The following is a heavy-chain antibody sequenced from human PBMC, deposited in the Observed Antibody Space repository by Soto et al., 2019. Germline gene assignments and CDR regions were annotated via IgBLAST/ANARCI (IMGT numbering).Heavy chain of an antibody. V-gene: IGHV4-4*02. Sequence: QVQLQESGPGLVKPSETLSLTCTVSSDSIAGENWWRWVRQPPGLGLEWIGEVFHTGGTNYNPSLKCRVTIEVDKTKNQYSPKLHSATTADPAVYYCARVFSSGSGWLYYIDFWGQGTLVSVS. CDR1: SDSIAGENW. J-gene: IGHJ4*02. CDR2: VFHTGGT. CDR3: ARVFSSGSGWLYYIDF. D-gene: IGHD6-19*01.